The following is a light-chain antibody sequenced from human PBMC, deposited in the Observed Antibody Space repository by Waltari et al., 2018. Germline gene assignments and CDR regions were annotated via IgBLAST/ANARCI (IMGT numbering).Light chain of an antibody. J-gene: IGLJ2*01. V-gene: IGLV2-14*03. CDR3: SSFTTSSTLL. CDR1: SCDVGDFNS. Sequence: QSALTQPASVSASPGDSITISCTATSCDVGDFNSVSWSQQHPGKAPKFMIYDVSNRPSGVSHRFSGSKSGNTASLTISGLQAEDEAVYYCSSFTTSSTLLFGGGTKLTVL. CDR2: DVS.